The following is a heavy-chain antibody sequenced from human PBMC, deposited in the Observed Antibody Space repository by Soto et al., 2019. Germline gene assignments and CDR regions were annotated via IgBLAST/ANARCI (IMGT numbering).Heavy chain of an antibody. D-gene: IGHD6-6*01. J-gene: IGHJ4*02. V-gene: IGHV3-23*01. CDR1: GFTFTNYA. CDR3: AKDRGSLYTSSSPLDF. Sequence: PGGSLRLSCAASGFTFTNYAMTWVRQAPGKGLEWVSGISASGGSTYYADSVKGRFTISRDNSKNTLYLQMNSLRAEDTALYYCAKDRGSLYTSSSPLDFWGQGTLVTV. CDR2: ISASGGST.